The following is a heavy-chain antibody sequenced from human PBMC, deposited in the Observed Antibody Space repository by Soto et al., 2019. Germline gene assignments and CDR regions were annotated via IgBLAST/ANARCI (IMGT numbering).Heavy chain of an antibody. CDR2: VYWNDDK. CDR3: AHLHTRGYCFDY. CDR1: GFSLSTSQVG. D-gene: IGHD4-4*01. V-gene: IGHV2-5*01. Sequence: SGPTLVNPTQTLTLTCTFSGFSLSTSQVGVGWIRQPPGKALEWLAHVYWNDDKYYSLSLKSKLTISKDTSKRQVVLTMTNMDPVDTATYYCAHLHTRGYCFDYWGQGALVPASS. J-gene: IGHJ4*02.